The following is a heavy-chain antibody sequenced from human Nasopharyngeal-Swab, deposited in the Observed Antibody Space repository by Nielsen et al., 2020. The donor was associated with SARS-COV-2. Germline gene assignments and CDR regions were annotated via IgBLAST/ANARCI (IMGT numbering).Heavy chain of an antibody. CDR2: IYYSGST. D-gene: IGHD6-6*01. CDR1: GDSISSGSYY. V-gene: IGHV4-61*01. CDR3: ARGRIAARPDYFDY. J-gene: IGHJ4*02. Sequence: SETLSLTCTVSGDSISSGSYYWSWIRQPPGKGLEWIGYIYYSGSTNYNPSLKSRVTISVDTSKNQFSLKLSSVTAADTAVYYCARGRIAARPDYFDYWGQGTLVTVSS.